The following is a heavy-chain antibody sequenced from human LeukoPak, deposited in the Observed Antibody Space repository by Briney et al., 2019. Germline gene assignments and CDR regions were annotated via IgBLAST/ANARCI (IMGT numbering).Heavy chain of an antibody. CDR3: ARDRGFSTFDI. J-gene: IGHJ3*02. CDR1: GFTFSSYA. CDR2: IKEDGGEI. V-gene: IGHV3-7*01. Sequence: GGSLRLSCAASGFTFSSYAMSWVRQAPGKGLEWVANIKEDGGEINYVASVKGRFSISRDNAKKSVSLEMNNLKAEDTALYYCARDRGFSTFDIWGQGTLVTVSS. D-gene: IGHD3-10*01.